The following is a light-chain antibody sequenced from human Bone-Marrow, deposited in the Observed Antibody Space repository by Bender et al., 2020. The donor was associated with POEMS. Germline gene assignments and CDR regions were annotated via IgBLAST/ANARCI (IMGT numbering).Light chain of an antibody. CDR3: SSYTTFGTLI. CDR2: EDS. Sequence: QSALTQPASVSGSPGQSITISCTGTSSDVGTYNLVSWYQQHPGKAPKLIILEDSLRPSGVSDRFSGLKSGNTASLTISGLQAEDEADYYCSSYTTFGTLIFGGGTKLTVL. V-gene: IGLV2-14*02. J-gene: IGLJ2*01. CDR1: SSDVGTYNL.